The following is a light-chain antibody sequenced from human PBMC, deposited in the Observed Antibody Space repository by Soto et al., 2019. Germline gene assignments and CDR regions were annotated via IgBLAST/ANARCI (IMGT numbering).Light chain of an antibody. Sequence: DIVMTQSPDSLAVSLGERATINCKSSQNVLYTSKMKNYLAWYQQKPGQPPKLLIYWASIRESGVPDRFSGSGSGPDFTLTLNSLQAEDVAVYYFQQYYRPPQTFGQGPKVQVK. CDR1: QNVLYTSKMKNY. CDR2: WAS. V-gene: IGKV4-1*01. J-gene: IGKJ1*01. CDR3: QQYYRPPQT.